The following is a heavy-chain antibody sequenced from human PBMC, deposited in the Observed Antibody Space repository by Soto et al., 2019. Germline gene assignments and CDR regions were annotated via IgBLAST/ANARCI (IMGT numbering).Heavy chain of an antibody. D-gene: IGHD1-26*01. J-gene: IGHJ2*01. CDR2: INSDGSST. CDR1: GFTFSSYW. Sequence: EVQLVESGGGLVQPGGSLRLSCAASGFTFSSYWMHWVRQAPGKGLVWVSRINSDGSSTSYADSVKCRFTISRDNAKNTLYLQMNSLRAEDTAVYYCARGGSLNWYFDLWGRGTLVNVSS. V-gene: IGHV3-74*01. CDR3: ARGGSLNWYFDL.